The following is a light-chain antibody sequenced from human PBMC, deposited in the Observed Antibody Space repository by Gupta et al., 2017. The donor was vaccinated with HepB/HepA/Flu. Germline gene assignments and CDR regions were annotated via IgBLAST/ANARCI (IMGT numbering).Light chain of an antibody. CDR2: AAS. J-gene: IGKJ4*01. CDR1: QAISTY. CDR3: QQRHTCPNA. Sequence: LTQSPSFLSASVGVRVTITCRVNQAISTYLAWYQQKPGKVPRLLIYAASTLHGGVPSRFSGSGSGTEFALAVSGLQPFDFATFYCQQRHTCPNAFGRGTTVDI. V-gene: IGKV1-9*01.